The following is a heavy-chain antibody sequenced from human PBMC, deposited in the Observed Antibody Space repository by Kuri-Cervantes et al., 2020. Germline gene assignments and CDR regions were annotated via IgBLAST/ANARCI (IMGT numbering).Heavy chain of an antibody. Sequence: GGSLRLSCAASGFTFSSYAMHWVRQAPGKGLEWVAVISYDGSNKYYADSVKGRFTISRDNSKNTLYLQMNSLRAEDTAVYYCARDRGIVGFFESGLGYWGQGTLVTVSS. CDR2: ISYDGSNK. J-gene: IGHJ4*02. D-gene: IGHD1-26*01. CDR3: ARDRGIVGFFESGLGY. V-gene: IGHV3-30-3*01. CDR1: GFTFSSYA.